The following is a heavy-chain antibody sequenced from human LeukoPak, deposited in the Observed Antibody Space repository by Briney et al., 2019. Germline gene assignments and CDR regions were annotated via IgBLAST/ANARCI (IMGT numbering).Heavy chain of an antibody. CDR3: ARGYHDPYYYDSSGHYGD. CDR2: INHSGST. V-gene: IGHV4-34*01. Sequence: SETLSLTCAVYGGSFSGYYWSWIRQPPGKGLEWIGEINHSGSTNYNPSLKSRVTISVDTSKNQFSLKLSSVTAADTAVYYCARGYHDPYYYDSSGHYGDWGQGTLITVSS. CDR1: GGSFSGYY. J-gene: IGHJ4*02. D-gene: IGHD3-22*01.